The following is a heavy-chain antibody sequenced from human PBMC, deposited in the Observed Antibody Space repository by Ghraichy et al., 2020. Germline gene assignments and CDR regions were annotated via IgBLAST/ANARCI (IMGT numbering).Heavy chain of an antibody. J-gene: IGHJ4*02. V-gene: IGHV3-30*18. D-gene: IGHD3-10*01. Sequence: GGSLTLSCAASGFTFSSYGMHWVRQAPGKGLEWVAVISYDGSNKYYADSVKGRFTISRDNSKNTLYLQMNSLRAEDTAVYYCAKVYPRGIYYLYYFDYWGQGTLVTVSS. CDR2: ISYDGSNK. CDR1: GFTFSSYG. CDR3: AKVYPRGIYYLYYFDY.